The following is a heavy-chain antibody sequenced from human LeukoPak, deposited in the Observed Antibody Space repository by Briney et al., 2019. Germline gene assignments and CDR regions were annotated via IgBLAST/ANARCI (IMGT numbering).Heavy chain of an antibody. CDR2: MNPNSGNT. D-gene: IGHD6-19*01. V-gene: IGHV1-8*01. CDR3: ARGLLSSGWYSDY. CDR1: GYSFTSYD. Sequence: GASVKVSCTASGYSFTSYDINWVRQATGQGLEWMGWMNPNSGNTGYAQKFQGRVTMTRNTSISTAYMELSSLRSEDTAVYYCARGLLSSGWYSDYWGQGTLVTVSS. J-gene: IGHJ4*02.